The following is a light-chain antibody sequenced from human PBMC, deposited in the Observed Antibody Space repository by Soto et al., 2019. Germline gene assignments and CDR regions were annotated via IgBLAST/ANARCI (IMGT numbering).Light chain of an antibody. V-gene: IGKV1D-13*01. J-gene: IGKJ4*01. CDR1: QGISSA. CDR3: QQFNNYLLT. Sequence: AIQLTQSPSSLSASVGDRVTITCRASQGISSALAWYQQKPGKDPKLLIYDASSLESGVPSRFSGSGSGTEFTLTISSLQPEDFATYYCQQFNNYLLTFGGGTKVEIK. CDR2: DAS.